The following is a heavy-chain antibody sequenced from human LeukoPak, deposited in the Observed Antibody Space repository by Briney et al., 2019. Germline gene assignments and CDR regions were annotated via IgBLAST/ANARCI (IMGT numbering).Heavy chain of an antibody. V-gene: IGHV4-4*07. J-gene: IGHJ4*02. CDR3: ARGMDSSGYYALDY. CDR2: IYTSGST. Sequence: SETLSLTCTVTGGSISSYYWSWIRQPAGKGLEWIGRIYTSGSTNYNPSLKSRVTMSVDTSKNQFSLKLSSVTAADTAVYYCARGMDSSGYYALDYWGQGTLVTVSS. D-gene: IGHD3-22*01. CDR1: GGSISSYY.